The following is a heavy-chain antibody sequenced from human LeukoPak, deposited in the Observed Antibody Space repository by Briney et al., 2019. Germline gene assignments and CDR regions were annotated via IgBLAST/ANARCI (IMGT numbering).Heavy chain of an antibody. CDR2: INHSGST. V-gene: IGHV4-34*01. CDR3: ASLDCSSTSCYHY. Sequence: SETLSLTCAVYGGSFSGYYWSWIRHPPGKGQEWIGEINHSGSTNYNPSLKSRVTISVDTSKNQFSLKLSSVTAADTAVYYCASLDCSSTSCYHYWGQGTLVTVSS. J-gene: IGHJ4*02. CDR1: GGSFSGYY. D-gene: IGHD2-2*01.